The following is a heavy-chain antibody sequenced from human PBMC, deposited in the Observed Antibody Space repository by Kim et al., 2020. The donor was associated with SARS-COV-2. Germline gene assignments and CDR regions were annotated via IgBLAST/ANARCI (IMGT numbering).Heavy chain of an antibody. V-gene: IGHV4-59*08. Sequence: SETLSLTCTVSGGSISSYYWSWIRQPPGKGLEWIGYIYYSGSTNYNPSLKSRVTISVDTSKNQFSLKLSSVTAADTAVYYCARWIGIAVGLGRAGTGWFDPWGQGTLVTVSS. CDR2: IYYSGST. CDR1: GGSISSYY. D-gene: IGHD6-19*01. J-gene: IGHJ5*02. CDR3: ARWIGIAVGLGRAGTGWFDP.